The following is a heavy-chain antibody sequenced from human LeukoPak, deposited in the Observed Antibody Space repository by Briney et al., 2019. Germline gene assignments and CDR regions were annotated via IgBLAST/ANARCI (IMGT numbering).Heavy chain of an antibody. CDR1: GXTFSTYG. V-gene: IGHV3-33*01. J-gene: IGHJ4*02. Sequence: PGGSLRLSCAASGXTFSTYGMHWVRQAPGKGLEWVAVIWYDGSDKYYADSVKGRSTISRDNSKNTLYLQMNSLRAEDTAVYYCARDRNVDYFDYWGQGTLVTVAS. D-gene: IGHD1-1*01. CDR3: ARDRNVDYFDY. CDR2: IWYDGSDK.